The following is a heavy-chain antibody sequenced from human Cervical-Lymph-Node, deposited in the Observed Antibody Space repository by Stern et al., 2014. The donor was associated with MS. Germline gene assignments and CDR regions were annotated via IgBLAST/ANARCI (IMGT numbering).Heavy chain of an antibody. CDR2: ISYDGSNK. CDR3: AKGPVWNWYFDL. D-gene: IGHD3-16*01. CDR1: GFTFSTYD. Sequence: QVQLMQSGGGVVQPGRSLRLSCAASGFTFSTYDMHWVRQAPGKGLEWVAVISYDGSNKYYADSVKGRFTISRDNSKNTLYLQMNSLRAEDTAVYYCAKGPVWNWYFDLWGRGTLVTVSS. J-gene: IGHJ2*01. V-gene: IGHV3-30*18.